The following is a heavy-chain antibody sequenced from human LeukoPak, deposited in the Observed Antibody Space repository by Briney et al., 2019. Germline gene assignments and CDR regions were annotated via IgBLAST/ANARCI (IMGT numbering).Heavy chain of an antibody. CDR3: TRGITGHYRSMGGFAFDI. CDR1: GASISQHY. Sequence: PSETLSLTCTVSGASISQHYWSWIRQPPGKGLEYIGYFYYDGSTNYTSSVRSRVTILVDTSKNQFTLNLRSVSAADTAKYYCTRGITGHYRSMGGFAFDIWGQGTVVAVFS. J-gene: IGHJ3*02. CDR2: FYYDGST. D-gene: IGHD2-8*02. V-gene: IGHV4-59*11.